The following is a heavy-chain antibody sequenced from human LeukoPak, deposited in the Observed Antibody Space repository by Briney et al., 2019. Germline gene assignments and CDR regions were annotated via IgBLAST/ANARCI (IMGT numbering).Heavy chain of an antibody. CDR3: ARGWNPEAAAWTHMDV. Sequence: PSETLSLTCTVSGGSISSYYWSWIRQPAGKGLEWIGRIYTSGSTNYNPSLKSRVTMSVDTSKNQFSLKLSSVTAADTAVYYCARGWNPEAAAWTHMDVWGKGTTVTVSS. CDR1: GGSISSYY. J-gene: IGHJ6*04. V-gene: IGHV4-4*07. CDR2: IYTSGST. D-gene: IGHD6-13*01.